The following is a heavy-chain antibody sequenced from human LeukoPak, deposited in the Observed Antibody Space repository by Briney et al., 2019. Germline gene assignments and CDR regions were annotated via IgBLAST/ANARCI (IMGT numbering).Heavy chain of an antibody. V-gene: IGHV3-23*01. J-gene: IGHJ4*02. CDR2: ISGSGVST. Sequence: PGGSLRLSCAASGFTFNSYAMSWVHQAPGKGLEWVSTISGSGVSTYYADSVKGRFTISRDNSRNTLYLQMNSLRAEDTAVYSCAKDLPGFFDYWGQGTLVTVFS. CDR3: AKDLPGFFDY. CDR1: GFTFNSYA.